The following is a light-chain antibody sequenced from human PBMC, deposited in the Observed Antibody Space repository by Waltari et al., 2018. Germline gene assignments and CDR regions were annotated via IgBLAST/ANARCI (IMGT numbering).Light chain of an antibody. J-gene: IGKJ1*01. Sequence: DIQMTQSPSSLSASVGDRVTITCRASQGISSCLAWYQQKPGKAPELLIYAASSFQSGVPSRFSGSGSGTDFTLTISSLQPEDFATYYCQQYYSYPRTFGQGTKVEIK. CDR3: QQYYSYPRT. V-gene: IGKV1-12*01. CDR2: AAS. CDR1: QGISSC.